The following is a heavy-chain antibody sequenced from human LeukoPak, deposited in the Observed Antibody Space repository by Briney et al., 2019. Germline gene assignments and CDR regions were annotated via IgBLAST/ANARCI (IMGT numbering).Heavy chain of an antibody. CDR2: IYYSGST. Sequence: SQTLSLTCTVSGGSISSGDYYWSWIRQPPGKGLEWIGYIYYSGSTYYNPSLKSRVTISVDTSKNQFSLKLSSVTAADTAVYYCARDAIAAAEGWFDPWGQGTLVTVSS. CDR3: ARDAIAAAEGWFDP. V-gene: IGHV4-30-4*01. D-gene: IGHD6-13*01. CDR1: GGSISSGDYY. J-gene: IGHJ5*02.